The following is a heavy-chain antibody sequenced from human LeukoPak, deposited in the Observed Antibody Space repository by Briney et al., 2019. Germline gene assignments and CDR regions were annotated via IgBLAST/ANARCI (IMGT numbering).Heavy chain of an antibody. Sequence: TGGSLRLSCAASGFTFSSYGMHWVRQAPGKGLEWVAVIWYDGSNKYYADSVKGRFTISRDNSKNTLYLQMNSLRAEDTAVYYCARDLYCGGDCYSGVSDYWGQGTLVTVSS. V-gene: IGHV3-33*01. J-gene: IGHJ4*02. CDR3: ARDLYCGGDCYSGVSDY. D-gene: IGHD2-21*02. CDR2: IWYDGSNK. CDR1: GFTFSSYG.